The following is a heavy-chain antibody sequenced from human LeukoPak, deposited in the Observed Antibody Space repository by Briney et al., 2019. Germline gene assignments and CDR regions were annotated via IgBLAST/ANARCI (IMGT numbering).Heavy chain of an antibody. CDR3: VRLRRNSDTSGFYYYYDF. D-gene: IGHD3-22*01. V-gene: IGHV3-21*01. CDR2: ISVRSNYI. Sequence: GGSLRLSCAASGYTFSSYSINWVRQAPGKGLEWVSSISVRSNYIYYADSVRGRFPISRDDARDSLYLQMNSLRAEDTAVYYCVRLRRNSDTSGFYYYYDFWGQGTLVTVSS. CDR1: GYTFSSYS. J-gene: IGHJ4*02.